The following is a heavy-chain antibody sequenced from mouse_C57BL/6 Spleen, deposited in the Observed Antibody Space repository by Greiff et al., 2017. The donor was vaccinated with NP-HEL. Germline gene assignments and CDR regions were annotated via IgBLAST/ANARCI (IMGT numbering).Heavy chain of an antibody. CDR2: IRNKANGYTT. V-gene: IGHV7-3*01. J-gene: IGHJ4*01. Sequence: EVNVVESGGGLVQPGGSLSLSCAASGFTFTDYYMSWVRQPPGKALEWLGFIRNKANGYTTEYSASVKGRFTISRDNSQSILYLQMNALRAEDSATYYCASPSYDYDGSYAMDYWGQGTSVTVSS. D-gene: IGHD2-4*01. CDR3: ASPSYDYDGSYAMDY. CDR1: GFTFTDYY.